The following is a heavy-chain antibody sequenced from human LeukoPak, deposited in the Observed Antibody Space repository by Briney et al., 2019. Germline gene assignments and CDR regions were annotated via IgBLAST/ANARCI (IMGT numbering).Heavy chain of an antibody. J-gene: IGHJ4*02. V-gene: IGHV3-53*01. CDR2: IYQDGTI. CDR3: ARWYCTTTNCYYDY. D-gene: IGHD2-8*01. Sequence: GGSLRLSCAASGITVSTNCMSWVRQAPGKGLEGVSIIYQDGTIYYGDSVRGRFTISRDGSKNTLYLQINGLRDEDAAFYYCARWYCTTTNCYYDYWGQGTPVTVTS. CDR1: GITVSTNC.